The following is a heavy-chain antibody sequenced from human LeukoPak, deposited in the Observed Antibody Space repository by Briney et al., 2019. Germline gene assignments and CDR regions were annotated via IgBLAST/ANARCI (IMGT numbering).Heavy chain of an antibody. D-gene: IGHD3-9*01. J-gene: IGHJ4*02. CDR3: ARTRYFDWLDY. Sequence: PGGSLRLSCAASGFTFSSYAMHWVRQAPGKGLEYVSAVSSNGGSTYYANSVKGRFTISRDNSKNTLYLQMGSLRAEDMAVYYCARTRYFDWLDYWGQGTLVTVSS. CDR1: GFTFSSYA. V-gene: IGHV3-64*01. CDR2: VSSNGGST.